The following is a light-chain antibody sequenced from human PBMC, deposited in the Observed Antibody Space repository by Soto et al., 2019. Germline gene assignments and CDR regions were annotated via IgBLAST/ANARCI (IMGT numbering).Light chain of an antibody. Sequence: DIQMTQSPSTLSASLGDRVTITCRASQSIGTWLAWYQQKPGKAPNLLLYKASNLQSGVPSRFSGGGSVTEFTLTINSLQTDDFATYYCQQYDSYSRTFGQGTKVEIK. J-gene: IGKJ1*01. CDR3: QQYDSYSRT. CDR1: QSIGTW. V-gene: IGKV1-5*03. CDR2: KAS.